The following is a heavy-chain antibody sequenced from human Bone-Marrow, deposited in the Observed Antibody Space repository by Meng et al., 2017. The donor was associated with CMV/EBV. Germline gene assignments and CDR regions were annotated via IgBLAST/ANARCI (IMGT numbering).Heavy chain of an antibody. CDR2: INHSGST. J-gene: IGHJ6*02. CDR1: GGSISSSSYY. D-gene: IGHD3-3*01. Sequence: SETLSLTCTVSGGSISSSSYYWGWIRQPPGKGLEWIGEINHSGSTNYNPSLKSRVTISVDTSKNQFSLKLSSVTAADTAVYYCARTDFWSGHQRGFYYYYGMDVWGQGTTVTVSS. V-gene: IGHV4-39*07. CDR3: ARTDFWSGHQRGFYYYYGMDV.